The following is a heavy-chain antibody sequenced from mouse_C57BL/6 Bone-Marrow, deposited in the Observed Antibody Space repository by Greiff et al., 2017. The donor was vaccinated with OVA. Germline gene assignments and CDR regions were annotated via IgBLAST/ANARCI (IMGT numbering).Heavy chain of an antibody. CDR3: ARWGTTVAFDY. CDR2: IYPGGGYT. Sequence: VQGVESGAELVRPGTSVKMSCKASGYTFTNYWIGWAKQRPGHGLEWIGDIYPGGGYTNYNEKFKGKATLTADKSSSTAYMQFSSLTSEDSAIYYCARWGTTVAFDYWGQGTTLTVSS. V-gene: IGHV1-63*01. CDR1: GYTFTNYW. J-gene: IGHJ2*01. D-gene: IGHD1-1*01.